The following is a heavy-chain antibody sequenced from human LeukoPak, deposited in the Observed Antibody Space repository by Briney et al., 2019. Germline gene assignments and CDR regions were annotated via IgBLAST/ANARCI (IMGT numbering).Heavy chain of an antibody. V-gene: IGHV3-49*04. CDR1: GFTFGDYA. D-gene: IGHD5-12*01. Sequence: GRSLRLSCTASGFTFGDYAMSWVRQAPGKGLEWVGLIRSKAYGGTTEYAASVKGRFTISRDDSKSIAYLQMNSLKTEDTAVYYCTRSQAYSGYAEGFDYWGQGTLVTVSS. CDR2: IRSKAYGGTT. J-gene: IGHJ4*02. CDR3: TRSQAYSGYAEGFDY.